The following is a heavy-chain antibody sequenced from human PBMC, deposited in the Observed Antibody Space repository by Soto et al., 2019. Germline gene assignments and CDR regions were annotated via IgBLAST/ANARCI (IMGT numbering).Heavy chain of an antibody. J-gene: IGHJ4*02. CDR2: IYYSGTT. Sequence: QVQLQESGPGLVKASQTLSLTCTVSGGTITTGGHFWSWIRQYPGKGLELIGYIYYSGTTHYNPSLKSRVTISIDTSKNQFSLNLSSVTAADTAVYYCARVVSGSYLDYWGQGTLVTVSS. D-gene: IGHD1-26*01. V-gene: IGHV4-31*03. CDR1: GGTITTGGHF. CDR3: ARVVSGSYLDY.